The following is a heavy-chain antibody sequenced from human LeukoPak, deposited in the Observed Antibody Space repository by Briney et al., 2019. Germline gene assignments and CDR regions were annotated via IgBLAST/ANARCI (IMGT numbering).Heavy chain of an antibody. Sequence: PSETLSLTCAVYGGSFSGYYWSWIRQPPGKGLEWIGEINHSGSTNYNPSLKSRVTISVDTSKNQFSLKLSSATAADTAVYYCARRGFDYYGSGRTFDYWGQGTLVTVSS. D-gene: IGHD3-10*01. CDR1: GGSFSGYY. J-gene: IGHJ4*02. V-gene: IGHV4-34*01. CDR3: ARRGFDYYGSGRTFDY. CDR2: INHSGST.